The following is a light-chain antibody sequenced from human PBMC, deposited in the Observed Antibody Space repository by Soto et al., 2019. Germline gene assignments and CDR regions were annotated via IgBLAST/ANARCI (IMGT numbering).Light chain of an antibody. Sequence: EIVLTQSPGTLSVSPGERATLSCRASQSVSRNLAWYQQNPGQAPRLLFYGASTGATGIPARFSGSGSETEFTLSISSLQSEDFAVYYCQQYNNWPGTFGQGTKVEIK. CDR3: QQYNNWPGT. V-gene: IGKV3-15*01. CDR1: QSVSRN. CDR2: GAS. J-gene: IGKJ1*01.